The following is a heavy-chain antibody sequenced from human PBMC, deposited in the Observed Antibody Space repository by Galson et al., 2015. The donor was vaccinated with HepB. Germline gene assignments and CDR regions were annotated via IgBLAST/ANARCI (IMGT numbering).Heavy chain of an antibody. CDR3: VKDLFAGQSDY. Sequence: SLRLSCAASGFFFSGNAMSWVRQAPGKGLEWVSAIGSDFNTHYTDSVKGRFTISRDNSRNTLYLQMSGLRAEDTALYYYVKDLFAGQSDYWGQGTLVTVSS. V-gene: IGHV3-23*01. CDR1: GFFFSGNA. J-gene: IGHJ4*02. D-gene: IGHD2-21*01. CDR2: IGSDFNT.